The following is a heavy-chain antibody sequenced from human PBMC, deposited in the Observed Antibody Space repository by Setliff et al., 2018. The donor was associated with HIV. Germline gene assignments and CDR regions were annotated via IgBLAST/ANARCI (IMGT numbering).Heavy chain of an antibody. J-gene: IGHJ5*02. CDR1: GYTFINYA. Sequence: ASVKVSCKASGYTFINYAMNWVRQAPGRGLEWMGWINTNTGSPTYAQAFTGRFVFSVDTSVTTAYLQISSLKAEDTAVYYCARALYGDYGGDINWFDPWGQGTLVTVSS. CDR2: INTNTGSP. D-gene: IGHD4-17*01. CDR3: ARALYGDYGGDINWFDP. V-gene: IGHV7-4-1*02.